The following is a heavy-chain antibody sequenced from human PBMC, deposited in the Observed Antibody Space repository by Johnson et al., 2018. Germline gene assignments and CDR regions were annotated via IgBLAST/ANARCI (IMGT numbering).Heavy chain of an antibody. CDR3: VKDMGFNRALDW. V-gene: IGHV3-9*01. D-gene: IGHD1-14*01. CDR1: GFTFDDYT. Sequence: VQLVQSGGGLVQPGRSLRLSCAASGFTFDDYTMHWVRQIPGKGLEWVSSISWNTETVGYADFVRGRFTISRDNAINSVFLQMNGLIREDTAVYYCVKDMGFNRALDWWGQGTLVTGS. J-gene: IGHJ4*02. CDR2: ISWNTETV.